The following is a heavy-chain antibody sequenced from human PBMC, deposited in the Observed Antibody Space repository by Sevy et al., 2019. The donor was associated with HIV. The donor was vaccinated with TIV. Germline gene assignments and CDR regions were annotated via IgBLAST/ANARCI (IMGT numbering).Heavy chain of an antibody. CDR2: ISWNSGSI. J-gene: IGHJ4*02. D-gene: IGHD3-22*01. CDR1: GFTFDDYA. CDR3: AKGPLEDYYDSSGYFDY. V-gene: IGHV3-9*01. Sequence: GGSLRLSCAASGFTFDDYAMHWVRQAPGKGLEWVSGISWNSGSIGYADSVKGRFTISRDNAKNSLYRQMNSLRAEDRALYYCAKGPLEDYYDSSGYFDYWGQGTLVTVSS.